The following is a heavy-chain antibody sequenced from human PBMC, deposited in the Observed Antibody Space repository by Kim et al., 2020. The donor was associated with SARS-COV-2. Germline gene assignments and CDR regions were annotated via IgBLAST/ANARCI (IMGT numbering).Heavy chain of an antibody. J-gene: IGHJ4*01. CDR3: ARSYDSSGYYPEAFDY. CDR1: GGSVNSARYY. CDR2: VYYSGST. D-gene: IGHD3-22*01. V-gene: IGHV4-61*03. Sequence: SETLSLTCTVSGGSVNSARYYWSWIRQPPGKGLEWIGYVYYSGSTNYHPSLKSRVTISIDTSKNHFSLKLSSVTAADTALYYCARSYDSSGYYPEAFDY.